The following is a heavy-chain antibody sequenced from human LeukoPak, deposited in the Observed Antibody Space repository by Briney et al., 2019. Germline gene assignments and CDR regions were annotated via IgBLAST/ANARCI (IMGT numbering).Heavy chain of an antibody. V-gene: IGHV3-21*01. CDR1: GFTFDDYA. Sequence: GGSLRLSCAASGFTFDDYAMNWVRQAPGKGLEWVSSISSSSSYIYYADSVKGRFTISRDNAKNSLYLQMNSLRAEDTAVYYCARESSGSHFDYWGQGTLVTVSS. CDR3: ARESSGSHFDY. J-gene: IGHJ4*02. D-gene: IGHD1-26*01. CDR2: ISSSSSYI.